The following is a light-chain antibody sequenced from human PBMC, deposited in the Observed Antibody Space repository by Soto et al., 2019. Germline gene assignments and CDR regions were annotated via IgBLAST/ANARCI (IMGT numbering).Light chain of an antibody. CDR1: SSNIGNNF. V-gene: IGLV1-51*01. J-gene: IGLJ3*02. CDR3: GTWDFGLSTGGRGV. CDR2: DNN. Sequence: QSVLTQPPSVSAAPGQKVTISCSGSSSNIGNNFVSWYQQLPGTAPKLLIYDNNRRPSGIPDRFSGSKSGTSATLAITGLQTGDEADYYCGTWDFGLSTGGRGVFGGGTKLTVL.